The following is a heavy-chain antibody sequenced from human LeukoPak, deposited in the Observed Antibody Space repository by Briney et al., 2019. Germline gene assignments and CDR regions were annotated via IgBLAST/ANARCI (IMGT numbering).Heavy chain of an antibody. CDR1: GFTFSSYS. CDR2: ISSSSSYI. J-gene: IGHJ4*02. D-gene: IGHD3-16*01. CDR3: AKELGLTLPFDC. Sequence: GGSLRLSCAASGFTFSSYSMNWVRQAPGKGLEWVSSISSSSSYIYYADSVRGRFTISRDNSKNTLYLEMSSLRAEDTAVYYCAKELGLTLPFDCWGQGTLVTVSS. V-gene: IGHV3-21*04.